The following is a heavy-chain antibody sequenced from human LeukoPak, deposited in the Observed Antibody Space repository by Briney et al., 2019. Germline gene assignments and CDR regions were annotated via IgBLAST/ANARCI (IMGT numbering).Heavy chain of an antibody. CDR1: GGTFSSSA. CDR3: AREIHHRYGIAAAGTYYYYGMDV. Sequence: ASVKVSCKASGGTFSSSAISWVRQAPGQGLEWMGIINSSGGSTSYAQKFQGRVTMTRDTSISTAYMELSRLRSYDTAVYYCAREIHHRYGIAAAGTYYYYGMDVWGQGTTVTVSS. V-gene: IGHV1-46*01. J-gene: IGHJ6*02. D-gene: IGHD6-13*01. CDR2: INSSGGST.